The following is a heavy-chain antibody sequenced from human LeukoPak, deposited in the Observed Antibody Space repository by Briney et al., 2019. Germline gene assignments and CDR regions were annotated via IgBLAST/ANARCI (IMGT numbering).Heavy chain of an antibody. V-gene: IGHV4-39*07. CDR2: IYSRGST. J-gene: IGHJ4*02. CDR3: AIPREGLRNLRAFDY. Sequence: SETLSLTCIVSGGSISSSNYYWGWRRQSPGRGLEWIVSIYSRGSTYYNPSLKSRVIVSSDMSKNQFSLMLNSVTAADTAVYYCAIPREGLRNLRAFDYWGQGTLVTVSS. D-gene: IGHD5-12*01. CDR1: GGSISSSNYY.